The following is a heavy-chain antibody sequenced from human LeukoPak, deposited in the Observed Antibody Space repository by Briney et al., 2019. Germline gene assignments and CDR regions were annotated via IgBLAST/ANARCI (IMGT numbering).Heavy chain of an antibody. CDR2: ISSNGGST. CDR1: GFTFSSSA. Sequence: GGSLRLSCSASGFTFSSSAMHWVRQAPGKGLEYVSAISSNGGSTYYADSVKGRFTISRDNSKNTLYLQMSSLRAEDTAVYYCARDREVVAFDIWGQGTTVTVSS. V-gene: IGHV3-64D*06. CDR3: ARDREVVAFDI. J-gene: IGHJ3*02. D-gene: IGHD2-15*01.